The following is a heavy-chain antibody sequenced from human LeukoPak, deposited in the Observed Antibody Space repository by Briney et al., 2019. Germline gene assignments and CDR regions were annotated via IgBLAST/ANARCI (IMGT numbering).Heavy chain of an antibody. J-gene: IGHJ4*02. D-gene: IGHD4-17*01. V-gene: IGHV3-33*06. CDR2: IWYAGSNK. CDR1: GFTFSSYG. CDR3: AKDSTTVTNPNYFDY. Sequence: GGSLRLSCAASGFTFSSYGMHWVRQAPGKGLEWVAVIWYAGSNKYYADSVKGRFTISRDNSKNTLYLQMNRLRAEDTAVYYCAKDSTTVTNPNYFDYWGQGTLVTVSS.